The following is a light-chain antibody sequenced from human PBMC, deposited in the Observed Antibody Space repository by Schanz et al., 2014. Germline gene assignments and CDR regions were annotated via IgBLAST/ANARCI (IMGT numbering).Light chain of an antibody. Sequence: EIVMTQSPATLSVSPGERATLSCRASQSVSSNLAWYQHKPGQAPRLLIYGASTRATGIPARFSGSGSETEFTLTVSSLQSEDFAVYYCQQYDASRTFGQGTKVEIK. CDR1: QSVSSN. J-gene: IGKJ1*01. CDR3: QQYDASRT. CDR2: GAS. V-gene: IGKV3-15*01.